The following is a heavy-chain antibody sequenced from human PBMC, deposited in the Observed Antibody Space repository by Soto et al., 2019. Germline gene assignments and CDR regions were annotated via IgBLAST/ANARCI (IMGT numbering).Heavy chain of an antibody. CDR1: CAALNSGNYY. CDR2: IYVTGAV. D-gene: IGHD2-21*01. V-gene: IGHV4-31*03. Sequence: LSLTCSVSCAALNSGNYYWSWIRQVPGKGLEWIGHIYVTGAVDYNPSLRDRITISQDTSERQFSLNLRLVTAADTAVYYCARLRIATNNYKWFDPWGQGTLVTVSS. J-gene: IGHJ5*02. CDR3: ARLRIATNNYKWFDP.